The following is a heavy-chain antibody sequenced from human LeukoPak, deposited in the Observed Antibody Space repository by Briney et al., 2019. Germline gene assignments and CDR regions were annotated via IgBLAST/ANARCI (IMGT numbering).Heavy chain of an antibody. CDR1: GYSFNSYT. D-gene: IGHD6-19*01. V-gene: IGHV1-46*02. CDR2: INPSGGST. Sequence: ASVKVSCKASGYSFNSYTISWVRQAPGQGLEWMGIINPSGGSTSYAQKFQGRVTMTRDTSTSTVYMELSSLRSEDTAVYYCAREGVGIAVAGTPLDAFDIWGLGTMVTVSS. CDR3: AREGVGIAVAGTPLDAFDI. J-gene: IGHJ3*02.